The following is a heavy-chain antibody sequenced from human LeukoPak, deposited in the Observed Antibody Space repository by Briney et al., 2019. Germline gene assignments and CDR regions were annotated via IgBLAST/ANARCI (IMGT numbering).Heavy chain of an antibody. Sequence: PSETLSLTCTVSGGSITSSSNYWGWVRPPPGKGLEWIGSIYYSGSTYYNPALESRVTISVATSKSQFSLKLNSVTAADTAVYYCARHPKDFDNWGQGTLVTVSS. CDR3: ARHPKDFDN. CDR2: IYYSGST. CDR1: GGSITSSSNY. J-gene: IGHJ4*02. V-gene: IGHV4-39*01.